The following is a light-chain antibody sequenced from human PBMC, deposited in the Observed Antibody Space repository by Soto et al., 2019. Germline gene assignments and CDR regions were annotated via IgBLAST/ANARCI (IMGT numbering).Light chain of an antibody. V-gene: IGKV1-39*01. CDR1: QSISSY. CDR2: AAS. J-gene: IGKJ5*01. CDR3: QQSYSTPIT. Sequence: DIQMTQSPSSLSASVGDRVTINCRASQSISSYLNWYQQKPGKAPKLLIYAASSLQSGVPSRFSGSGSGTDFTLTISSLQPEDFATYYCQQSYSTPITFGQGTDWRL.